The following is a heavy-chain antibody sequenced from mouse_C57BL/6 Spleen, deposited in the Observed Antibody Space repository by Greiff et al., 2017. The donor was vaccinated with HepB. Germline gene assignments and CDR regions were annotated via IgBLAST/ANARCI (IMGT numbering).Heavy chain of an antibody. CDR2: ISSGSSTI. CDR1: GFTFSDYG. Sequence: EVQLVESGGGLVKPGGSLKLSCAASGFTFSDYGMHWVRQAPEKGLEWVAYISSGSSTIYYADTVKGRFTISRDNAKNTLFLQMTSLRSEDTAMYYCARPKGSHWYFDVWGTGTTVTVSS. J-gene: IGHJ1*03. CDR3: ARPKGSHWYFDV. V-gene: IGHV5-17*01.